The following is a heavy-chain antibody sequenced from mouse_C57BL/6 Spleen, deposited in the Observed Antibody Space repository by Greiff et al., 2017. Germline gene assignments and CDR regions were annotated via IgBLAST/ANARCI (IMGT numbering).Heavy chain of an antibody. CDR3: AREGVTTVVADWYFDV. D-gene: IGHD1-1*01. CDR1: GYAFTNYL. CDR2: INPGSGGP. V-gene: IGHV1-54*01. Sequence: QVQLQQSGAELVRPGTSVKVSCKASGYAFTNYLIEWVKQRPGPGLEWIGVINPGSGGPNYNAKVKGKATRTADKSSSTAYMQLSSLTSEDSAVYSCAREGVTTVVADWYFDVWGTGTTVTVSS. J-gene: IGHJ1*03.